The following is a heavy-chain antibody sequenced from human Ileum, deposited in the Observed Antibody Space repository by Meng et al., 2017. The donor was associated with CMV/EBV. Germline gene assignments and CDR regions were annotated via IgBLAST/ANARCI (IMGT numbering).Heavy chain of an antibody. J-gene: IGHJ4*02. Sequence: GESLKISCGVSGFPFDTYSMTWVRQAPGKGLEWVSVLFGTDETYYADSVRGRFTISRDFSKNTVHLQMNSLNADDTAMYYCARGRVSSSIFDYWGQGTLVTVSS. D-gene: IGHD3-16*01. CDR2: LFGTDET. CDR1: GFPFDTYS. CDR3: ARGRVSSSIFDY. V-gene: IGHV3-53*01.